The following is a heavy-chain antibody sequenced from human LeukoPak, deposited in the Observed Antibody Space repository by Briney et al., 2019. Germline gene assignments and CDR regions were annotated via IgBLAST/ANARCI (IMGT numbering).Heavy chain of an antibody. J-gene: IGHJ4*02. Sequence: ASVKVSCKASEYIFTDYYIHWVRQAPGQGLEWLGWINPNSGGTNYAPKFQDRFTMTVDKSISTIYLGLSRLTSDDTAIFYCAKSPDYSSPLLGFDYWGQGTLVTVSS. D-gene: IGHD4-11*01. V-gene: IGHV1-2*02. CDR3: AKSPDYSSPLLGFDY. CDR1: EYIFTDYY. CDR2: INPNSGGT.